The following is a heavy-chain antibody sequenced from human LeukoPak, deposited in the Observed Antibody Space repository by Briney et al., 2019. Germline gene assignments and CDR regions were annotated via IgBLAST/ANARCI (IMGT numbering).Heavy chain of an antibody. V-gene: IGHV3-30*18. CDR2: ISSDGNNK. J-gene: IGHJ4*02. D-gene: IGHD3-22*01. CDR3: AKGNDIGGYYYPHFDY. CDR1: GFTFSSYG. Sequence: GGSLRLSCAASGFTFSSYGMHWVRQAPGKGLEWVAVISSDGNNKNYVDSVKGRFTFSRDNSKNTLYLQMNSLRAEDTAVYYCAKGNDIGGYYYPHFDYWGQGTLVTVSS.